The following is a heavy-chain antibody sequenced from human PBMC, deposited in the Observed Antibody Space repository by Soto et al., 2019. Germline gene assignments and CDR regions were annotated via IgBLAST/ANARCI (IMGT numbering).Heavy chain of an antibody. CDR1: GGNFSTYI. V-gene: IGHV1-69*08. CDR3: ARDRITTRGDAFDL. Sequence: QVQLVQSGAEVRKPGSSVKVSCKAPGGNFSTYIISWARQAPGQGLEWMGRIIPIPDITNYAQKFQGRVTVTADRSTSTAYMELTSLKSEDTAVYYCARDRITTRGDAFDLWGQGTMVTVSS. CDR2: IIPIPDIT. J-gene: IGHJ3*01. D-gene: IGHD3-3*01.